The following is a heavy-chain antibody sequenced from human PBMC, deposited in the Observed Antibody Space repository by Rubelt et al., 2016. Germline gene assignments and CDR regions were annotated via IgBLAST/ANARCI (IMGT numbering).Heavy chain of an antibody. CDR3: TTDPSSIAGPY. Sequence: EVQLVESGGGLVKPGGSLRLSCAASGFTFSNAWMSWVRQAPGKGLEWVGRIKSKTGGGTTDYAAPGKGRFTISRDVSKNTLYLQMNSLKTEDTAVYYCTTDPSSIAGPYWGQGTLVTVSS. V-gene: IGHV3-15*01. CDR1: GFTFSNAW. D-gene: IGHD6-6*01. CDR2: IKSKTGGGTT. J-gene: IGHJ4*02.